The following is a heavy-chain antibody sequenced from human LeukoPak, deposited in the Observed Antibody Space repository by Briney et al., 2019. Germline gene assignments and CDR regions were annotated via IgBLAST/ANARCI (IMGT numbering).Heavy chain of an antibody. Sequence: PGGSLRLSCAASGFSLSTYGMHWLRQAPGKGLEWVAVISYDGSNKKYADSVKGRFTISRDNSKNTLYLQMNSLRVEDTAVYYCAKSPAGEEYSYGYVPDYWGQGTLVTVSS. CDR1: GFSLSTYG. V-gene: IGHV3-30*18. J-gene: IGHJ4*02. D-gene: IGHD5-18*01. CDR2: ISYDGSNK. CDR3: AKSPAGEEYSYGYVPDY.